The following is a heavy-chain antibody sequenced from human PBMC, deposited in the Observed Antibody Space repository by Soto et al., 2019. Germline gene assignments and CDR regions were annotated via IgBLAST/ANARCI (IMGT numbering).Heavy chain of an antibody. CDR1: GFTFDDYA. Sequence: EVQLVESGGGLVQPGRSLRLSCVASGFTFDDYAMHWVRQAPGKGLEWVSGITWSGGTRDYADSVKGRFTISRDNARNSVNWRLDSRRVEDTAWYYGIGGQQGGAQLWGRGTLVTVPS. CDR2: ITWSGGTR. CDR3: IGGQQGGAQL. D-gene: IGHD1-26*01. J-gene: IGHJ1*01. V-gene: IGHV3-9*01.